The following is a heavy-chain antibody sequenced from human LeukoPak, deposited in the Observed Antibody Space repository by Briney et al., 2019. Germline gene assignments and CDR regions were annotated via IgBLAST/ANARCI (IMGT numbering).Heavy chain of an antibody. CDR2: IYHSGST. D-gene: IGHD6-19*01. Sequence: SETLSLTCAVYGGSFSGYYWSWIRQPPGKGLEWIGSIYHSGSTYYNPSLKSRVTISVDTSKNQFSLKLSSVTAADTAVYYCARDDVVAVAGAFDYWGQGTLVTVSP. CDR3: ARDDVVAVAGAFDY. J-gene: IGHJ4*02. CDR1: GGSFSGYY. V-gene: IGHV4-34*01.